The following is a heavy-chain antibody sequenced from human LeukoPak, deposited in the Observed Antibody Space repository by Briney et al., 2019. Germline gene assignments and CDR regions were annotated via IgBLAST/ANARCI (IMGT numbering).Heavy chain of an antibody. CDR1: RGSLSGYY. Sequence: PSETLSLTCAVYRGSLSGYYWSWIRQPPGRGPEWIGEINHNGNTNYNPSLMGRVSISADTSNNQFSLKVSSLTAADTAVYYCARVQWELRGVGSYFEYWGQGALVTVSS. J-gene: IGHJ4*02. V-gene: IGHV4-34*01. D-gene: IGHD1-26*01. CDR2: INHNGNT. CDR3: ARVQWELRGVGSYFEY.